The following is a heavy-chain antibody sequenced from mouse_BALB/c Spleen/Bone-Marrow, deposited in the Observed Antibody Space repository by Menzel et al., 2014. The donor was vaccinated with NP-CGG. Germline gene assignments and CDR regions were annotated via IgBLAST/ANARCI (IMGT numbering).Heavy chain of an antibody. CDR3: ARHAYYDQTEVSFVY. J-gene: IGHJ3*01. V-gene: IGHV5-9-2*01. CDR2: ISGDGRYT. Sequence: EVQRVESGGGLVKSGGSLNLSCAASGFSFSNYGMSWVRQTPEKRLEWVATISGDGRYTFYSDSVKGRFTISRDNAKNNLYLQLSSLRSEDTALYYCARHAYYDQTEVSFVYWGQGTLVTVSA. D-gene: IGHD2-4*01. CDR1: GFSFSNYG.